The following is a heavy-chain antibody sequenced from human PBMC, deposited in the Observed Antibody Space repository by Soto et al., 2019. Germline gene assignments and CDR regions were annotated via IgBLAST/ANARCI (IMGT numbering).Heavy chain of an antibody. Sequence: ETLSLTCAVYGGSFSGYYWSWIRQPPGKGLEWIGEINHSGSTNYNPSLKSRVTISVDTSKNQFSLKLSSVTAADTAVYYCARGRKTLDSDCSSTSCYTASDYWGQGTLVTVSS. V-gene: IGHV4-34*01. CDR2: INHSGST. CDR3: ARGRKTLDSDCSSTSCYTASDY. CDR1: GGSFSGYY. J-gene: IGHJ4*02. D-gene: IGHD2-2*02.